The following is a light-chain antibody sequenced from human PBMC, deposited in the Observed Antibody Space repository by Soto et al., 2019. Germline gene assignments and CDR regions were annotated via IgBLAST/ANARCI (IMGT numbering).Light chain of an antibody. V-gene: IGKV1-5*01. CDR1: QNIERW. J-gene: IGKJ1*01. CDR2: DVS. CDR3: QQFKSGTWT. Sequence: DIQITQSPSTLSASVGDRVTITCRASQNIERWLAWYQQKPGKAPKLLLYDVSSLESGVPSRFSGSGSATEFILTINGLQPDDFATYFCQQFKSGTWTFGQGTKVDI.